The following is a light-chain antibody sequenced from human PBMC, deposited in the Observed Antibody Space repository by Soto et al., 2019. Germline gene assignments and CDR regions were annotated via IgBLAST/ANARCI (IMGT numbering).Light chain of an antibody. Sequence: QPVLTQPASVSGSPGQSIAISCTGTSSDVGGYNYVSWYQQHPGKAPKLIIHGVSDRPSGISDRFSGSKSGNTASLTISGLQSDVEADDYCCAHKSYPTRVSGAGTK. CDR2: GVS. J-gene: IGLJ1*01. CDR1: SSDVGGYNY. V-gene: IGLV2-14*01. CDR3: CAHKSYPTRV.